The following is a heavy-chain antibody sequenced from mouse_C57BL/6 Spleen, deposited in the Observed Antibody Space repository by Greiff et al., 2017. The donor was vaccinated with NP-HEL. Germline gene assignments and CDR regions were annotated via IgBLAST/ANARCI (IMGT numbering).Heavy chain of an antibody. Sequence: VQLQESGPELVKPGASVKISCKASGYAFSSSWMNWVKQRPGKGLEWIGRIYPGDGDTNYTGKFKGKATLTADQSSSTAYMQLSSLTSEDSAVYFCARDSGYHYYAMDYWGQGTSVTVSS. V-gene: IGHV1-82*01. D-gene: IGHD3-2*02. CDR3: ARDSGYHYYAMDY. CDR2: IYPGDGDT. CDR1: GYAFSSSW. J-gene: IGHJ4*01.